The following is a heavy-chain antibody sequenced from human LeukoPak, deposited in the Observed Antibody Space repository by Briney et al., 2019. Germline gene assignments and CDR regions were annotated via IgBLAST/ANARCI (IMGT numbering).Heavy chain of an antibody. D-gene: IGHD3/OR15-3a*01. CDR1: GFTFSSYG. CDR3: ANLDWGWVLLGY. J-gene: IGHJ4*02. CDR2: IRYDGSNK. V-gene: IGHV3-30*02. Sequence: PGGSLRLSCAASGFTFSSYGMHWVRQAPGKGLEWVAFIRYDGSNKYYADSVKGRFTTSRDNSKNTLYLQMNSLRAEDTAVYYCANLDWGWVLLGYWGQGTLVTVSS.